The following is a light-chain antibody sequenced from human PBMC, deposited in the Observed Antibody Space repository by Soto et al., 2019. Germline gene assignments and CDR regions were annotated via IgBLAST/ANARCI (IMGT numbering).Light chain of an antibody. CDR2: AAS. CDR1: QGISNY. Sequence: DIQMTQSPSSLSASVGDRVTITCRATQGISNYLAWYQQKPGKVPKLLIYAASTLQSGVPSRFSGSGSRTDFPLTISSLQPEDVETYYCQKYDSALGTCGQGTEVEIK. CDR3: QKYDSALGT. V-gene: IGKV1-27*01. J-gene: IGKJ1*01.